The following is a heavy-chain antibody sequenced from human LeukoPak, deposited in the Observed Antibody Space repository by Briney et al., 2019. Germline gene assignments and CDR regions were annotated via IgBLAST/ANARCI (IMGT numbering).Heavy chain of an antibody. CDR2: IRSKTYGGTT. CDR3: TRDSSGYSERWDH. V-gene: IGHV3-49*04. Sequence: GGSLRLSCTASGFTFGDFAVSWVRQAPGKGLEWVGFIRSKTYGGTTEYAASVKGRFIISRDDSKSIAYLQMDSLKTEDTAFYYCTRDSSGYSERWDHWGQGTLVTVSS. D-gene: IGHD3-22*01. J-gene: IGHJ4*02. CDR1: GFTFGDFA.